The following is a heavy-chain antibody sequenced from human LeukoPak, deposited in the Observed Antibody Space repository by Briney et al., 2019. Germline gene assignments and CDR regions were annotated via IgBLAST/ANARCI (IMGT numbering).Heavy chain of an antibody. D-gene: IGHD6-13*01. CDR3: ARGGVKRGIAAAGRDDAFDI. CDR2: IYHSGST. CDR1: GYSISSGFY. V-gene: IGHV4-38-2*02. J-gene: IGHJ3*02. Sequence: PSETLSLTCTVSGYSISSGFYWGWIRQPPGTGLEWIGTIYHSGSTFYNPSLKSRISISVDTSKNQFSLKLSSVTAADTAVYYCARGGVKRGIAAAGRDDAFDIWGQGTMVTVSS.